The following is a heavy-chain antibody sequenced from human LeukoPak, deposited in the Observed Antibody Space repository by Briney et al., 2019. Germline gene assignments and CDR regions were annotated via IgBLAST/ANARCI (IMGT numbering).Heavy chain of an antibody. CDR2: IYSGTI. CDR3: ARQFAYSSGCDS. D-gene: IGHD6-19*01. V-gene: IGHV3-66*04. J-gene: IGHJ4*02. Sequence: GGSLRLSCTVSGFTVSSNSMSWVRQAPGKGLEWVSSIYSGTIHYSDSVKGRFTICRDNSKNSLYLQMKSLRAEDTAVYYCARQFAYSSGCDSWGQGTLVTVSS. CDR1: GFTVSSNS.